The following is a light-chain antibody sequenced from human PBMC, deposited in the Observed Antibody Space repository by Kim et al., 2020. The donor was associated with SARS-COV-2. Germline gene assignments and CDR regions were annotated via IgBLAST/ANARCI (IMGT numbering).Light chain of an antibody. CDR2: GAS. J-gene: IGKJ3*01. Sequence: EIVLTQSPGTLSLSPGERATLSCRASQSVSSSYLAWYQQKPGQTPRLLIYGASTRATGIPERFSGSGSGTDFTLTISRLEPEDFAVYYCQHYGSSPLFTFGPGTKVDIK. CDR3: QHYGSSPLFT. CDR1: QSVSSSY. V-gene: IGKV3-20*01.